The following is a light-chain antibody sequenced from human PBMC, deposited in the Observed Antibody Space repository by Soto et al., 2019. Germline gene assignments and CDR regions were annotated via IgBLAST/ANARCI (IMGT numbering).Light chain of an antibody. V-gene: IGKV1-5*01. J-gene: IGKJ1*01. CDR2: DAS. CDR3: QQYHTFWT. Sequence: DIQMTQSTSTLSASVGDRVTITCRASQSITKWLAWYQQKPGKAPRLLIIDASTLESGVPSRFSGSGYGTEFTLTITSLQPEDFATYYCQQYHTFWTFGQGTKVDVK. CDR1: QSITKW.